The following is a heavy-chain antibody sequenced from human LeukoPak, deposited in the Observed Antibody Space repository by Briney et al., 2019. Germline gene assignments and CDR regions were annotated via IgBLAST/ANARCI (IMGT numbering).Heavy chain of an antibody. CDR3: AKLSTVYGDFDY. CDR1: GFTFSSYG. D-gene: IGHD4-17*01. CDR2: ISYDGSNK. Sequence: GRSLRLSCAASGFTFSSYGMHWVRQAPGKRLEGVAVISYDGSNKYYADSVKGRFTISRDNSKNTLYLQMNSLRAEDTAVYYCAKLSTVYGDFDYWGQGTLVTVSS. V-gene: IGHV3-30*18. J-gene: IGHJ4*02.